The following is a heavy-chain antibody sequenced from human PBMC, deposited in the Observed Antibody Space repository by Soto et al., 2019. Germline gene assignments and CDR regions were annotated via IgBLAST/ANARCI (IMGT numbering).Heavy chain of an antibody. Sequence: ASVKVSCKASGYTFTSYGISWVRQAPGQGLEWMGWISAYNGNTNYAQKLQGRVTMTTDTSTSTAYMELRSLRSDDTAVYYCARVYYDFWSGYRTYYYYGMDVWGQGTTVTVSS. V-gene: IGHV1-18*01. J-gene: IGHJ6*02. CDR1: GYTFTSYG. CDR2: ISAYNGNT. D-gene: IGHD3-3*01. CDR3: ARVYYDFWSGYRTYYYYGMDV.